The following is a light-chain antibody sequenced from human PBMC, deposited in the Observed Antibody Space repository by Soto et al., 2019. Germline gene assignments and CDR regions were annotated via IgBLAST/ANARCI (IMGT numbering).Light chain of an antibody. CDR2: GAS. CDR1: QGITTF. J-gene: IGKJ1*01. CDR3: QQSYILPLT. V-gene: IGKV1-39*01. Sequence: DIQMTQSPSSLSASVGDRVNITCRASQGITTFLNWFQQKPGTAPNLLIYGASSLQSGVPSRFSGAGSGTDFTLTISTLQPEDFATYYCQQSYILPLTFGQGTKVEIK.